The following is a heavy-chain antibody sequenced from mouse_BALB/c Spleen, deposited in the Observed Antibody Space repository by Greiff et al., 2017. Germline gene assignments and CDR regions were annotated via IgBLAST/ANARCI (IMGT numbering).Heavy chain of an antibody. CDR3: ARPITTVVRDYAMDY. V-gene: IGHV1-4*02. Sequence: VKLMESAAELARPGASVKMSCKASGYTFTSYTMHWVKQRPGQGLEWIGYINPSSGYTEYNQKFKDKTTLTADKSSSTAYMQLSSLTSEDSAVYYCARPITTVVRDYAMDYWGQGTSVTVSS. J-gene: IGHJ4*01. CDR1: GYTFTSYT. CDR2: INPSSGYT. D-gene: IGHD1-1*01.